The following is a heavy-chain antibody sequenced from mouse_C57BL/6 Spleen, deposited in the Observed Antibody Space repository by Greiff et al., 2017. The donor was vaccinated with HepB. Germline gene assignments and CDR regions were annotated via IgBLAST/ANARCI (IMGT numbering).Heavy chain of an antibody. D-gene: IGHD4-1*01. CDR2: ISDGGSYT. CDR1: GFTFSSYA. J-gene: IGHJ3*01. CDR3: ASGTGTEVAWFAY. Sequence: EVQLVESGGGLVKPGGSLKLSCAASGFTFSSYAMSWVRQTPEKRLEWVATISDGGSYTYYPDNVKGRFTISRDNAKNNLYLQMSHLKSEDTAMYYCASGTGTEVAWFAYWGQGTLVTVSA. V-gene: IGHV5-4*01.